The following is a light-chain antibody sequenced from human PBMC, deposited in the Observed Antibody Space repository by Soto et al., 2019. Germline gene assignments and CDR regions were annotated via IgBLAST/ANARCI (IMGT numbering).Light chain of an antibody. CDR3: QTWGTGFKV. Sequence: QSVLTQSPSASASLGASVKLTCTLSSGHSSYAIAWHQQQPEKGPRYLMKLDSDGSHSRGDGIPDRFSGSSSGAERYLTISSLQSEDEADYYCQTWGTGFKVFGGGTEVTVL. CDR2: LDSDGSH. V-gene: IGLV4-69*01. J-gene: IGLJ2*01. CDR1: SGHSSYA.